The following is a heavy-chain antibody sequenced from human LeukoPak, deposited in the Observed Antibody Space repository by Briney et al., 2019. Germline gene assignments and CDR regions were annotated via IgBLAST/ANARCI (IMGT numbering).Heavy chain of an antibody. J-gene: IGHJ3*02. CDR2: IWYGGSNK. V-gene: IGHV3-30*18. D-gene: IGHD6-13*01. CDR3: AKGLLSSWGAFDI. Sequence: GRSLRLSCAASGFTFSSYGMHWVRQAPGKGLEWVAVIWYGGSNKYYADSVKGRFTISRDNSKNTLYLQMNSLRAEDTAVYYCAKGLLSSWGAFDIWGQGTMVTVSS. CDR1: GFTFSSYG.